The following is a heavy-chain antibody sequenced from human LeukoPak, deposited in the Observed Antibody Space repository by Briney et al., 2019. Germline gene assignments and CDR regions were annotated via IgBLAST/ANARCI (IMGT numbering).Heavy chain of an antibody. CDR2: ISWNSGSL. V-gene: IGHV3-9*01. D-gene: IGHD3-9*01. J-gene: IGHJ4*02. CDR3: AKDHHYDILTGYNY. Sequence: GGSLRLSCAASEFTFDDYAMHWVRQAPGKGLEWVSGISWNSGSLGYADSVKGRFTISRDNSKNTLYLQMNSLRAEDTAVYYCAKDHHYDILTGYNYWGQGTLVTVSS. CDR1: EFTFDDYA.